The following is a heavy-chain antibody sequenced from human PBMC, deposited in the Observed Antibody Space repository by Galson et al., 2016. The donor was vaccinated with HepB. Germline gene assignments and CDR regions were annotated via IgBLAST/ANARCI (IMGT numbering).Heavy chain of an antibody. J-gene: IGHJ6*02. V-gene: IGHV3-74*01. CDR3: AKDLVEFCSGSSCQRGGMDV. CDR2: INNDGSSI. Sequence: SLRLSCAASGFTFSSYWMHWVRQAPGKGLVSVSRINNDGSSINYVDSVKGRFTSYRDHAQDTLFLQMNSLSAEATAVYYCAKDLVEFCSGSSCQRGGMDVWGQVTTVAVSS. CDR1: GFTFSSYW. D-gene: IGHD2-15*01.